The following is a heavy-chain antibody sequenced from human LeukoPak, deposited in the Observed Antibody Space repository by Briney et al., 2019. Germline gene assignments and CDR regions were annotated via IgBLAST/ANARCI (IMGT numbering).Heavy chain of an antibody. CDR1: GGTFSSYA. CDR2: IIPIFGTA. D-gene: IGHD1-26*01. V-gene: IGHV1-69*05. CDR3: ARDRTSYYMLNSFDY. J-gene: IGHJ4*02. Sequence: AXVKVSCKASGGTFSSYAISWVRQAPGQGLEWMGGIIPIFGTANYAQKFQGRVTITTDESTSTAYMELSSLRSEDTAVYYCARDRTSYYMLNSFDYWGQGTLVTVSS.